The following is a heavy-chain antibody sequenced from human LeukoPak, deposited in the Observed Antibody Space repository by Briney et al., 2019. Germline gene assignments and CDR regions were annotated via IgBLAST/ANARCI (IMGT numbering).Heavy chain of an antibody. D-gene: IGHD1-1*01. CDR2: IKQDGSVK. J-gene: IGHJ5*02. Sequence: GGSLRLSCAASGFTFTNYWMTWVRQAPGKGLEWVANIKQDGSVKYYVDSVKGRFTISRDNAKNSLYLQMNSLRVEDTAVYYCARLGLEVGGPNWFDPWGQGTLVTVSS. V-gene: IGHV3-7*01. CDR3: ARLGLEVGGPNWFDP. CDR1: GFTFTNYW.